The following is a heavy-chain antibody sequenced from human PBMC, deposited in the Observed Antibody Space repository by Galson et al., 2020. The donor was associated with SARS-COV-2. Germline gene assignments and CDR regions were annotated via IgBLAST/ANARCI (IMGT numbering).Heavy chain of an antibody. J-gene: IGHJ6*02. D-gene: IGHD3-16*01. CDR2: TSSTGGST. Sequence: GESLKISCSASGFNFSSYAMHWVRQAPGKGLEHVSATSSTGGSTYYAASVKGRFTISRDNSKNTLYRQMSSLRAEDTAVYYCVPRGAVDVWGQGTTVTVSS. CDR1: GFNFSSYA. V-gene: IGHV3-64D*06. CDR3: VPRGAVDV.